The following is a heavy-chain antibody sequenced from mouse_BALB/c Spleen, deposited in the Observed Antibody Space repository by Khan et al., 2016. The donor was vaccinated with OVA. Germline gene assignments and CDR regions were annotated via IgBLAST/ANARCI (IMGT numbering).Heavy chain of an antibody. V-gene: IGHV5-9-3*01. CDR3: ARRYDGYYGGAMDY. D-gene: IGHD2-3*01. Sequence: EVELVESGGGLVKPGGSLKLSCAASGFTFSSSAMSWVRQTPEKRLEWVATISSGGSYTYYPDSVEGRFTISRDNAKNTLYLQMSSLRSEDTAMYYCARRYDGYYGGAMDYWGQGTSVTVSS. CDR1: GFTFSSSA. CDR2: ISSGGSYT. J-gene: IGHJ4*01.